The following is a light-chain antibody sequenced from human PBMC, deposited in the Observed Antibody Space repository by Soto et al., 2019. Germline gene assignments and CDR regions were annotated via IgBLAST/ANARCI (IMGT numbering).Light chain of an antibody. J-gene: IGKJ5*01. V-gene: IGKV1-8*01. CDR1: QGISSY. CDR3: QQYYRYPST. CDR2: AAS. Sequence: AIRMTQSPSSLSASTGDRVTITCRASQGISSYLAWYQQKPGKAPKLLIYAASTLQSGVPSRFSGSGSGTDFTLTISCLQSEDFATYYCQQYYRYPSTCGQGTRREIK.